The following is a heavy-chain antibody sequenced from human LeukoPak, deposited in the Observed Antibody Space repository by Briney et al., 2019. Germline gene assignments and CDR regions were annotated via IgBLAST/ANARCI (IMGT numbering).Heavy chain of an antibody. CDR3: ARAYYYGSGSSLNYYYYYMDV. D-gene: IGHD3-10*01. V-gene: IGHV4-59*01. CDR2: IYYSGST. CDR1: GVSISSYY. Sequence: SETLSLTCTVSGVSISSYYWSWLRQPPGKGLEWIGYIYYSGSTNYNPSLKSRVTISVDTSKNQFSLKLSSVTAADTAVYYCARAYYYGSGSSLNYYYYYMDVWGKGTTVTVSS. J-gene: IGHJ6*03.